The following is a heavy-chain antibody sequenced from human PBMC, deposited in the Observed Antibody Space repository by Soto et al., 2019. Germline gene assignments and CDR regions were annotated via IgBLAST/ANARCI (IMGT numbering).Heavy chain of an antibody. J-gene: IGHJ4*02. CDR2: INPSGGST. Sequence: ASVKLSCKASGYSFTSYYMHWVRQAPGQGLEWMGIINPSGGSTSYAQKFQGRVTMTRDTSTSTVYMELSSLRSEDTAVYYCARDTVNSVDSSGYMIPDSLHWGQGTLVTVSS. CDR1: GYSFTSYY. CDR3: ARDTVNSVDSSGYMIPDSLH. V-gene: IGHV1-46*01. D-gene: IGHD3-22*01.